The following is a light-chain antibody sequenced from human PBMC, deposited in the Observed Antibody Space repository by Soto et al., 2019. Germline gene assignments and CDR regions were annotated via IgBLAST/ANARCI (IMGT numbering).Light chain of an antibody. CDR3: SSYTSSSTLHV. J-gene: IGLJ1*01. Sequence: QSALTQPASVSGSPGQSITISCTGTNNDVGGYNYVSWYQHHPGKAPTLMIYDVSNRPSGVSNRFSGSKSGNTASLTISGLQTEDEADYYCSSYTSSSTLHVFGPGTKLTGL. CDR1: NNDVGGYNY. CDR2: DVS. V-gene: IGLV2-14*03.